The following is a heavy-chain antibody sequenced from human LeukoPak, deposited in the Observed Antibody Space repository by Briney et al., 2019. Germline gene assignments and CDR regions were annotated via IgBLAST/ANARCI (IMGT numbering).Heavy chain of an antibody. V-gene: IGHV3-23*01. CDR1: GFTFSSYG. CDR3: AKGGLMVRGLGYYYYYMDV. CDR2: ISGSGGST. Sequence: GGSLRLSCAASGFTFSSYGMSWVRQAPGKGLEWVSAISGSGGSTYYADSVKGRFTISRDNSKNTLYLQMNSLRAEDTAVYYCAKGGLMVRGLGYYYYYMDVWGKGTTVTISS. D-gene: IGHD3-10*01. J-gene: IGHJ6*03.